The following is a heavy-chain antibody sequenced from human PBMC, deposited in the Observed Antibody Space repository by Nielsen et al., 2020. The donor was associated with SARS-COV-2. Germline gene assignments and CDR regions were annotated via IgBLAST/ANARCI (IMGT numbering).Heavy chain of an antibody. V-gene: IGHV4-30-4*01. Sequence: WIRQPPGKGLEWIGYIYYRGSTHYNPSLKSRVTISVDTSKNQFSLKLSSVTAADTALYYCARERVGGITIFGVVTRYGMDVWGQGTTVTVSS. CDR3: ARERVGGITIFGVVTRYGMDV. J-gene: IGHJ6*02. CDR2: IYYRGST. D-gene: IGHD3-3*01.